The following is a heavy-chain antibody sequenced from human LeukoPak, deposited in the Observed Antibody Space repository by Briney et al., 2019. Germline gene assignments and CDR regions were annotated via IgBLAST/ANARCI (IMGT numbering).Heavy chain of an antibody. CDR3: ARDGGVAPHNWFDP. CDR1: GGSISSYY. V-gene: IGHV4-59*12. CDR2: IYYSGST. Sequence: SETLSLTCTVSGGSISSYYWSWIRQPPGKGLEWIGYIYYSGSTNYNPSLKSRVTISVDTSKNQFSLKLSSVTAADTAVYYCARDGGVAPHNWFDPWGQGTLVTVSS. J-gene: IGHJ5*02. D-gene: IGHD2-8*02.